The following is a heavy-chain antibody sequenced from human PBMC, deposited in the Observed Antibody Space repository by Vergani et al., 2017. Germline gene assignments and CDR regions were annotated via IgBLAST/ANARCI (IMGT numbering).Heavy chain of an antibody. J-gene: IGHJ4*01. V-gene: IGHV3-30*02. D-gene: IGHD6-19*01. Sequence: QVQLLESGGGVVRPGGSLRLSCAASGFTFFSYGMHWVRPAPGKGLEWVAFIQYSGNRQVYADSVKGRFTISRDNPNNTLYLHLSSLRTEDTAMYYCAKQREFSSGWELGYWGQGTLVSVSS. CDR1: GFTFFSYG. CDR3: AKQREFSSGWELGY. CDR2: IQYSGNRQ.